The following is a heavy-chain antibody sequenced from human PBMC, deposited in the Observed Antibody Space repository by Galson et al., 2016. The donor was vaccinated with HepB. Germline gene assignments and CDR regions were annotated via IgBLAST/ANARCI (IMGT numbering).Heavy chain of an antibody. Sequence: EPLSLTCSVSGDSIRNVGRHWGWFRQSPGKGLEYVGSIHSSGTSYYNPSLTSRITVSADMSRNQFFLSLTSVPAADTAIYYCVRLGTAAAVANRRGSVYWSQGTRVTVSS. CDR2: IHSSGTS. V-gene: IGHV4-39*01. J-gene: IGHJ4*02. CDR3: VRLGTAAAVANRRGSVY. D-gene: IGHD2-2*01. CDR1: GDSIRNVGRH.